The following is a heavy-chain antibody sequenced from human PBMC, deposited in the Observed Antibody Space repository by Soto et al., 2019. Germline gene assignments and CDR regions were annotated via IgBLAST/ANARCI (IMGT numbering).Heavy chain of an antibody. CDR2: TYYRSKWYN. Sequence: SQTLSLTCVISGDSVSSNSAAWNWIRQSPSRGLEWLGRTYYRSKWYNDYAVSVKSRITINPDTPKNQFSLQLNSVTPEDTAVYYCARGTGRITGNLDYWGQGTLVTVSS. CDR1: GDSVSSNSAA. CDR3: ARGTGRITGNLDY. D-gene: IGHD1-20*01. J-gene: IGHJ4*02. V-gene: IGHV6-1*01.